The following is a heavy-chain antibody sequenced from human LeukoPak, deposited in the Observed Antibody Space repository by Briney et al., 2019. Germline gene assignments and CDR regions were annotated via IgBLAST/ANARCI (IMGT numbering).Heavy chain of an antibody. V-gene: IGHV4-30-2*02. CDR1: GGSISSGGHS. Sequence: SETLSLTCTVSGGSISSGGHSWSWIRQPPGKGLEWIGYIYHSGSGSTYYNPSLKSRVTISVDTSKNQFSLKLSSVTAADTAVYYCARTLTYYDILTGLRPYGMDVWGQGTTVTVSS. J-gene: IGHJ6*02. D-gene: IGHD3-9*01. CDR3: ARTLTYYDILTGLRPYGMDV. CDR2: IYHSGSGST.